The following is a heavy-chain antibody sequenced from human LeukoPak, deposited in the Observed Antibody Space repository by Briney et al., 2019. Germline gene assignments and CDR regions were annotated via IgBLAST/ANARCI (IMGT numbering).Heavy chain of an antibody. CDR3: ARAPAVSGFHFDY. V-gene: IGHV4-31*03. CDR1: GGSISSGGYY. D-gene: IGHD5-12*01. Sequence: SETLSLTCTVSGGSISSGGYYWSWIRQHPGKGLEWIGYIYFSGITYYNPSLKSRVTISVDTSKNQFSLKLNSVTAADTAVYYCARAPAVSGFHFDYWGQGTLVSVSS. CDR2: IYFSGIT. J-gene: IGHJ4*02.